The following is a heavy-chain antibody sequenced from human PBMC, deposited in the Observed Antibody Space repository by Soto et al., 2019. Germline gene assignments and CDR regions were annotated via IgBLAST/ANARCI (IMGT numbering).Heavy chain of an antibody. D-gene: IGHD6-19*01. CDR1: GFTVSSKY. CDR3: VQTTGWPGFDF. Sequence: EVQLVESVGGLIQPEGSLRLSCAASGFTVSSKYMTWVRQAPGKGLEWVSVIYGGGTTYYADSVKGRFTISRDNSKNTLYLQVNSLRAEDTAVYYCVQTTGWPGFDFWGQGTLVTVSS. CDR2: IYGGGTT. V-gene: IGHV3-53*01. J-gene: IGHJ4*02.